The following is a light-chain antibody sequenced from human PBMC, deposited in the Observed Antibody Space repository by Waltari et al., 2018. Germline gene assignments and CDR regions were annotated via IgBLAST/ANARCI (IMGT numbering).Light chain of an antibody. Sequence: SSELTQDPAVSVALGQTVRITCQGDSLRSYYASWYQQKPGQAPVLVIYGKNNRPSGIPDRFSGSSSGNTASLTITGAQAEDEADYYYNSRDSSGNHLEVFGGGTKLTVL. CDR2: GKN. CDR1: SLRSYY. J-gene: IGLJ3*02. CDR3: NSRDSSGNHLEV. V-gene: IGLV3-19*01.